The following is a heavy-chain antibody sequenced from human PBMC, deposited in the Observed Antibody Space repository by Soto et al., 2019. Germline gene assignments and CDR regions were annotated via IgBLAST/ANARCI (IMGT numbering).Heavy chain of an antibody. V-gene: IGHV3-21*01. J-gene: IGHJ6*03. D-gene: IGHD4-4*01. Sequence: GGSLRLSCAASGFTFSSYSMNWVRQAPGKGLEWVSSISSSSSYIYYPDSVKGRFTISSDNAKNSLYLQMNSLRAEDTAVYYCARAETTTDYYYYYMDVWGKGTTVTVSS. CDR1: GFTFSSYS. CDR3: ARAETTTDYYYYYMDV. CDR2: ISSSSSYI.